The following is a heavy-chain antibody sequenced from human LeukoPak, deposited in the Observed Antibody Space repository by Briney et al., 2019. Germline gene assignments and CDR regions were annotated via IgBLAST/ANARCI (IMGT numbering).Heavy chain of an antibody. CDR3: AYLNSHAFDI. J-gene: IGHJ3*02. D-gene: IGHD1-7*01. CDR1: GFTFSSYA. Sequence: GGSLRLSCTASGFTFSSYAMTWVRQAPGKGLEWVANIKQDGNEKYYVDSVKGRFTISRDNAKNSLYLQMNSLRADDTAVYYCAYLNSHAFDIWGQGTMVTVSS. V-gene: IGHV3-7*01. CDR2: IKQDGNEK.